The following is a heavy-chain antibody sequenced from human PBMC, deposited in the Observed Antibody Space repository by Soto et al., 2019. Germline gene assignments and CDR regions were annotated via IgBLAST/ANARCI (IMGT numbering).Heavy chain of an antibody. J-gene: IGHJ4*02. V-gene: IGHV3-30*18. CDR1: GFTFSSYG. D-gene: IGHD6-19*01. Sequence: QVQLVESGGGVVQPGRSLRLSCAASGFTFSSYGMHWVRQAPGKGLEWVAVISYDGSNKYYADSVKGRFTISRDNSKNTLYLQMNSLRAEDTAVYYCAKDFEERVAVAGTPDYWGQGTLVTVSS. CDR2: ISYDGSNK. CDR3: AKDFEERVAVAGTPDY.